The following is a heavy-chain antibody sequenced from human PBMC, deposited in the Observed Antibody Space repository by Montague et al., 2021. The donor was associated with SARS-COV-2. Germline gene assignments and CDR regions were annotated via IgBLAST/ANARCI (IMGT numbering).Heavy chain of an antibody. CDR1: GFSLSTSGVG. CDR3: AHVGMACSGGSCYPKIKDWYFDL. J-gene: IGHJ2*01. CDR2: IYWDDDK. V-gene: IGHV2-5*02. D-gene: IGHD2-15*01. Sequence: PPLVKPTQTLTLTCTFSGFSLSTSGVGVGWIRQPPGKALEWLALIYWDDDKRYSPSLKSRLTITKDTSKNQVVLTMTNVDPVDTATYYCAHVGMACSGGSCYPKIKDWYFDLWGRGTLVTVSS.